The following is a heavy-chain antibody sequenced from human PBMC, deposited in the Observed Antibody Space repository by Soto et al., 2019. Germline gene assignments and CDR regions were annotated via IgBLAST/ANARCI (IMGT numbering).Heavy chain of an antibody. J-gene: IGHJ4*02. Sequence: ASVKVSCKASGYTFTSYYMHWVRQAPGQGLEWMGIINPSGGSTSYAQKFQGRVTMTRDTSTRTVYMELSSLRSEDTAVYYCARVITMVRGAESYFDYWGQGTLVTV. V-gene: IGHV1-46*01. CDR1: GYTFTSYY. D-gene: IGHD3-10*01. CDR3: ARVITMVRGAESYFDY. CDR2: INPSGGST.